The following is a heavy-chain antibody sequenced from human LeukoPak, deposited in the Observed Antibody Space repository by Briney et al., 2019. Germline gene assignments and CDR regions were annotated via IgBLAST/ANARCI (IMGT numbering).Heavy chain of an antibody. CDR3: ARGSGHYSSSSSGMDV. CDR2: INHSEST. Sequence: PSETLSLTCGVYGGSFSGYYWSWIRQPPGKGLEWIGEINHSESTNYNPSLKSRVTISVDTSKNQFSLKLSSVTDADTAVYYCARGSGHYSSSSSGMDVWGQGTTVTVSS. V-gene: IGHV4-34*01. J-gene: IGHJ6*02. D-gene: IGHD6-6*01. CDR1: GGSFSGYY.